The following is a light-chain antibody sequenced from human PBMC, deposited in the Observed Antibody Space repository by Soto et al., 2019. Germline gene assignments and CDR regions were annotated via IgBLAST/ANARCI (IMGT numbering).Light chain of an antibody. V-gene: IGKV3-20*01. CDR1: QSVRSNY. J-gene: IGKJ2*01. CDR2: GVF. Sequence: ETVLTQSPGTVSLYPGERATLSCTTSQSVRSNYLALYQQKPGQAPRLVVYGVFNRATGIPDRFSGSGSGTDFTLTISGLEPEDSAVYYCKHYDGSPRTFGQGTKLEI. CDR3: KHYDGSPRT.